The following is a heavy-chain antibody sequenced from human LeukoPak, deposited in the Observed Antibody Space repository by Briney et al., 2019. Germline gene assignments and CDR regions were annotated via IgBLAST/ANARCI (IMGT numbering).Heavy chain of an antibody. CDR2: ISGSGGST. V-gene: IGHV3-23*01. CDR1: GFTFSSYA. Sequence: PGGSLRLSCAASGFTFSSYAMSWVRQAPGKGLEWVSAISGSGGSTYYADSVKGRFTISRDNSKNTLYLQMNSLRAEDTAVYYRAKPGSSGWYAVDYFDYWGQGTLVTVSS. CDR3: AKPGSSGWYAVDYFDY. D-gene: IGHD6-19*01. J-gene: IGHJ4*02.